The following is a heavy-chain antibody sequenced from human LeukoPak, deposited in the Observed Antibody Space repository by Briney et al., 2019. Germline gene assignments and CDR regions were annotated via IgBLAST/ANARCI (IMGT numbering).Heavy chain of an antibody. Sequence: PGGSLRLSCAASGFTFRTSWMTWVRQAPGKGLEWVANIRQDGGTKYYVDSVKGRFTISRDNAKNSLYLQMNSLGVEDTAVYYCARDLSYFDYWGQGTLVTVTS. J-gene: IGHJ4*02. CDR3: ARDLSYFDY. V-gene: IGHV3-7*01. CDR1: GFTFRTSW. CDR2: IRQDGGTK.